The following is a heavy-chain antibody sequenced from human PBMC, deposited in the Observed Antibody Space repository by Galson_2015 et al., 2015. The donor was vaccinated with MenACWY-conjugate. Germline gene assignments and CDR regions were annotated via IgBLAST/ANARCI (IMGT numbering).Heavy chain of an antibody. J-gene: IGHJ4*02. D-gene: IGHD1-26*01. CDR1: GFTFSTYW. CDR3: ARLGGNYRTSSHFDY. Sequence: SLRISCAASGFTFSTYWMHWVRQAPGKGLVWVSRINSDGRSTSYADSVKGRFTISRDNAKNTLYLQMNSLRAEDTAVYYCARLGGNYRTSSHFDYWGQGTLVTVSS. CDR2: INSDGRST. V-gene: IGHV3-74*01.